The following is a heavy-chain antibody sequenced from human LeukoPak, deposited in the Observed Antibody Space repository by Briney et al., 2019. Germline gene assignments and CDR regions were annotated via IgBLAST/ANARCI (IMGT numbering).Heavy chain of an antibody. J-gene: IGHJ4*02. D-gene: IGHD3-3*01. Sequence: TGGSLRLSCAASGFTFSSYGMHWVRQAPGKGLEWVAFIRYDGSNKYYADSVKGRFTISRDNSKNTLYLQMNSLRAEDTAVYYCAKGAYDFWSGPTSYPYWGQGTLVTVSS. CDR3: AKGAYDFWSGPTSYPY. CDR2: IRYDGSNK. V-gene: IGHV3-30*02. CDR1: GFTFSSYG.